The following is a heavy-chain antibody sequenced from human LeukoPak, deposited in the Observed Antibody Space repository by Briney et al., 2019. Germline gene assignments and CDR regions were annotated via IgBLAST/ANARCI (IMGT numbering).Heavy chain of an antibody. V-gene: IGHV3-66*01. D-gene: IGHD3-9*01. CDR3: ARGTDFDLTDY. J-gene: IGHJ4*02. CDR1: GFTVSSNY. CDR2: IYSGGST. Sequence: PGGSLRLSCAASGFTVSSNYMSWVRQAPGKGLEWVSVIYSGGSTYYADSVKGRFTISRDNSKNTLYLQMNSLRAEDTAVYYCARGTDFDLTDYWGQGTLVTVSS.